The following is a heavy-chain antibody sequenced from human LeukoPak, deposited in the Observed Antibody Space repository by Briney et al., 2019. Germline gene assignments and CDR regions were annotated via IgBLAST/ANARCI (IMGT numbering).Heavy chain of an antibody. D-gene: IGHD3-10*01. J-gene: IGHJ3*02. CDR3: ARAGGSGNYEDAFDI. CDR2: ISHSGNT. V-gene: IGHV4-30-2*01. Sequence: SQTLSLTSAVSGGSINSGTYSWNWIRQPPGKGLEWIGCISHSGNTYCSPSLHSRVTISVDRSKNQFSLTLSSVTAADTAVYYCARAGGSGNYEDAFDIWGQGTMVTVSS. CDR1: GGSINSGTYS.